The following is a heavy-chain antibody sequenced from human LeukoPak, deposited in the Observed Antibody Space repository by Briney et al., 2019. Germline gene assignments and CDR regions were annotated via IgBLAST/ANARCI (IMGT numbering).Heavy chain of an antibody. CDR1: GYTFTSYD. D-gene: IGHD3-3*01. V-gene: IGHV1-8*01. Sequence: ASVKVCCKAAGYTFTSYDINWVREATGQGLEWMGGMNPNSGNTDQAQTFQGRVSMTRDTSISTAYMELSSLRSEDTAVYYCARVSGDDFWSGFRSDGFDIWGQGTMVTVSS. CDR2: MNPNSGNT. CDR3: ARVSGDDFWSGFRSDGFDI. J-gene: IGHJ3*02.